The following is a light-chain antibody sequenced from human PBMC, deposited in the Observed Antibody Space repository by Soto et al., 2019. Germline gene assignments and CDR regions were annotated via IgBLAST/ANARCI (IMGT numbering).Light chain of an antibody. CDR1: SSDVGGYNY. J-gene: IGLJ2*01. CDR3: SSYTSSGTLVV. CDR2: DVS. V-gene: IGLV2-14*01. Sequence: QSALTQPASVSGSPGQSITISCTGTSSDVGGYNYVSWYQANPGRAPKLIIYDVSNRPSGISNRFSGSKSGNTASLTISWVQAEDEADSYCSSYTSSGTLVVFGGGTKVTVL.